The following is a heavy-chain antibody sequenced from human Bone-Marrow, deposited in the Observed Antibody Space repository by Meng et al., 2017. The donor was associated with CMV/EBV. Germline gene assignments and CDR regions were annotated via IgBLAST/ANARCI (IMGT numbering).Heavy chain of an antibody. CDR2: INPNSGGT. J-gene: IGHJ5*02. D-gene: IGHD4-23*01. CDR3: AREKMTMVVTSFDP. V-gene: IGHV1-2*02. CDR1: GYTFTGYY. Sequence: ASVKVSCMASGYTFTGYYMHWVRQAPGQGLEWMGWINPNSGGTNYAQKFQGRVTMTRDTSISTAYMELSRLRSDDTAVYYCAREKMTMVVTSFDPWGQGTLVTVSS.